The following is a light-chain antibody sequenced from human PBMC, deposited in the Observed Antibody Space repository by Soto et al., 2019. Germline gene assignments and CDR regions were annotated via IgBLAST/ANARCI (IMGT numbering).Light chain of an antibody. V-gene: IGKV3-20*01. J-gene: IGKJ3*01. Sequence: EIVLTQSPGTLSLSVGERATLSCRASQSVSSSYLAWYQQKAGQAPRLVIYGASRRATGIPDRFSGSGSGTDFTLTIGRLEPEDFAVYYCQQYGSSPFTVGPGTTVVIK. CDR3: QQYGSSPFT. CDR1: QSVSSSY. CDR2: GAS.